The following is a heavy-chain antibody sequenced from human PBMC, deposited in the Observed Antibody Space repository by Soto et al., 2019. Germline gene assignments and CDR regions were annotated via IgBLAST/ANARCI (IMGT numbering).Heavy chain of an antibody. V-gene: IGHV1-46*01. CDR3: ASDESAFDLFWWFDP. CDR1: GYTFTSHW. J-gene: IGHJ5*02. CDR2: INPTGEKK. Sequence: QAQLAQSGAEMKKPGASVKISCKASGYTFTSHWMHWVRQVPGQGLEWIGVINPTGEKKSYARRLQGRLTLTTDTSTNTVYRELSSLRSDDTAIYYCASDESAFDLFWWFDPWGPGSLVTVTS. D-gene: IGHD3-3*01.